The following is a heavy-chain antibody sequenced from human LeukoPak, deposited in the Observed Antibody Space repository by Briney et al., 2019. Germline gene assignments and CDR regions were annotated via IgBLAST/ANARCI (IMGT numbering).Heavy chain of an antibody. CDR3: ARSGGDRVEMPTIIDY. D-gene: IGHD5-24*01. Sequence: SETLSLTCNVSGGSISSYYWSWIRQPPGKGLEWIGYIYYSGSTNYNPSLKSRVTILVDTSKNQFSLRLSSVTAADTAVYYCARSGGDRVEMPTIIDYWGQGTLVTVSS. V-gene: IGHV4-59*01. CDR2: IYYSGST. J-gene: IGHJ4*02. CDR1: GGSISSYY.